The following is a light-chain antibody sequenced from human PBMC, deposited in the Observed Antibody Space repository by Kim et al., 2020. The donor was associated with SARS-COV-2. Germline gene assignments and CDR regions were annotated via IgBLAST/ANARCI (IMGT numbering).Light chain of an antibody. Sequence: EIVLTQFPGTLSLSPGERATLSCRASQSVKNNYLAWYHQKPGQAPRLLIYDASSRATGIPDKFSGSGSGTDFTLTISRLEPEDFAVYYCHQYGNTPRTFGQGTKLEI. J-gene: IGKJ2*01. CDR1: QSVKNNY. CDR2: DAS. CDR3: HQYGNTPRT. V-gene: IGKV3-20*01.